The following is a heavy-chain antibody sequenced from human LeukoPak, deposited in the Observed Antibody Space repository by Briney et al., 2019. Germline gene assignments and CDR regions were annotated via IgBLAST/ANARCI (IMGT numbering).Heavy chain of an antibody. CDR2: ISGSGGST. D-gene: IGHD2-2*02. Sequence: GGSLRLSCAASGFTFSSYAMSWVRQAPGKGLEWVSAISGSGGSTYYADSVKGRFTISRDNSKNTLYLQMNSLRAEDTAVYYCARLGYCSSTSCYIYDYWGQGTLVTVSS. CDR1: GFTFSSYA. CDR3: ARLGYCSSTSCYIYDY. V-gene: IGHV3-23*01. J-gene: IGHJ4*02.